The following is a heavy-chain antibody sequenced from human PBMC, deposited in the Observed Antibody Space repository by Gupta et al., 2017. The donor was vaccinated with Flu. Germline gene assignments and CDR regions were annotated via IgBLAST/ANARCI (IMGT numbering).Heavy chain of an antibody. CDR3: AREQGGGWIFAGTPHRRKNGMDV. V-gene: IGHV3-21*01. J-gene: IGHJ6*02. Sequence: EVQLVESGGGLVKPGGSLRLSCAASGFTFSSYSMNWFRQAPGKGLEWVSSISSSSSYIYYADSVKGRFTISRDNAKNSLYLQMNSLRAEDTAVYYCAREQGGGWIFAGTPHRRKNGMDVWGQGTTVTVSS. D-gene: IGHD2-15*01. CDR2: ISSSSSYI. CDR1: GFTFSSYS.